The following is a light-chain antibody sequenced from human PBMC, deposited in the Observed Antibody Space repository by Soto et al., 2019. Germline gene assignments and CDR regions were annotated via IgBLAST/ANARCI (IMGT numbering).Light chain of an antibody. J-gene: IGLJ2*01. Sequence: QSVLTQPPSASETPGQRVTISCSGSSSNIGTNYVYWYQQLPGTAPKLLIYSNNQRPSGVPDRFSGSKSGTSASLAIRGLRSEDEADYYCAAWDDSLRGPVFGGGTKLTVL. CDR1: SSNIGTNY. CDR3: AAWDDSLRGPV. CDR2: SNN. V-gene: IGLV1-47*02.